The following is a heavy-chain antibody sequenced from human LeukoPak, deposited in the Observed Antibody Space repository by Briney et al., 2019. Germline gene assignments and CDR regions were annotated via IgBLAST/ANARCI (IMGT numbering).Heavy chain of an antibody. CDR1: GGSISSYY. J-gene: IGHJ5*02. CDR3: ARFLMDYYDSSGQSPYNWFDP. D-gene: IGHD3-22*01. V-gene: IGHV4-59*12. CDR2: IYYSGST. Sequence: SETLSLTCTVSGGSISSYYWSWIRQPPGKGLEWIGYIYYSGSTNYNPSLKSRVTISVDTSKNQFSLKLSSVTAADTAVYYCARFLMDYYDSSGQSPYNWFDPWGQGTPVTVSS.